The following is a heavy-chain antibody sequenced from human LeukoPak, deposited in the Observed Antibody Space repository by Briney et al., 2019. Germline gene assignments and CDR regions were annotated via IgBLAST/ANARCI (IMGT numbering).Heavy chain of an antibody. Sequence: GKSLRLSCTTSGFTFETFGMHWVRQPPGKGLEWLAVIWYDESHTFYADSVKGRFTISRDNSKKTLFLQMNSVRAEDTAVYFCAKSFLEREAYEYYMGVWGKGTTVIVSS. CDR2: IWYDESHT. J-gene: IGHJ6*03. D-gene: IGHD1-1*01. V-gene: IGHV3-33*06. CDR3: AKSFLEREAYEYYMGV. CDR1: GFTFETFG.